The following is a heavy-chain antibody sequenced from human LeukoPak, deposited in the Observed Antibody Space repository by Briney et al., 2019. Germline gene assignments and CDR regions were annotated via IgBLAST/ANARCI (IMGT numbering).Heavy chain of an antibody. V-gene: IGHV4-39*01. D-gene: IGHD4-11*01. Sequence: SETLSLTCTVSGGSISSYYWGWIRQPPGKGLEWIGSIYYSGSTYYNPSLKSRVTISVDTSKNQFSLKLSSVTAADTAVYHCASLLNYVNWFDPWGQGTLVTVSS. CDR2: IYYSGST. CDR3: ASLLNYVNWFDP. J-gene: IGHJ5*02. CDR1: GGSISSYY.